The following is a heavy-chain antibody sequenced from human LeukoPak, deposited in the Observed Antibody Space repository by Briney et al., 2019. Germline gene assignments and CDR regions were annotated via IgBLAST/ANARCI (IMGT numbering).Heavy chain of an antibody. D-gene: IGHD2-21*02. J-gene: IGHJ4*02. V-gene: IGHV3-23*01. CDR1: GFTFSSYA. CDR2: ISGSGGST. CDR3: AKVFQSYCGGDCYSQPFDY. Sequence: PGGSLRLSCAASGFTFSSYAMSWVRQAPGKGLEWVSAISGSGGSTYYADSVKGRFTISRDNSKNTLYLQMNSLRAEDTAVYYCAKVFQSYCGGDCYSQPFDYWGQGTLVTVSS.